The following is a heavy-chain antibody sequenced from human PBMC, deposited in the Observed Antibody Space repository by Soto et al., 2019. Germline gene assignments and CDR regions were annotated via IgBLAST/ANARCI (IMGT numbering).Heavy chain of an antibody. J-gene: IGHJ3*02. CDR2: IFTGGTT. Sequence: EVQLVDSGGGLVQPGGSLRLSCAASGFSVSTNYMTWVRQAPGKGLEWVSVIFTGGTTYYADSVKGRFSISRDNSRNMLSLQMNSLRAEDTALYYCARVDGRDGYKSDAFDIWGQGTMVTVSS. CDR3: ARVDGRDGYKSDAFDI. V-gene: IGHV3-66*01. D-gene: IGHD5-12*01. CDR1: GFSVSTNY.